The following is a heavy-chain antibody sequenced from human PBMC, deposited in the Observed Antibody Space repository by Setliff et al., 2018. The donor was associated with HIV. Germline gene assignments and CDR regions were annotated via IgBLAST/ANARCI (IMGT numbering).Heavy chain of an antibody. J-gene: IGHJ5*01. CDR2: ISAYNGNT. V-gene: IGHV1-18*01. D-gene: IGHD3-10*01. Sequence: ASVKVSCKASGYTFTSYGISWVRQAPGQGLEWMGWISAYNGNTIYAQNLQGRVTMTTDTSTSTAYMELRSLRSDDTAVYYCAREGGILWFGEYGAFDSGGQGTLVTVSS. CDR1: GYTFTSYG. CDR3: AREGGILWFGEYGAFDS.